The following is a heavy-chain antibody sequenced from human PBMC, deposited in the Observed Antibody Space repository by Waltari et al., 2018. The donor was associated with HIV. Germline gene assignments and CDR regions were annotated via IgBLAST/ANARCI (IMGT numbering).Heavy chain of an antibody. D-gene: IGHD3-22*01. CDR1: GFTFNPYA. Sequence: QVQLVESGGGVVQPGRSLRLSCAASGFTFNPYALHWVRQAPGKGLKWVAVISWDGSNKHYADSVKGRCTISRDNSRNSLYLQMSSLRAEDTAVYYCGREGDYYDSSPFDYWGQGTLVTVSS. CDR2: ISWDGSNK. J-gene: IGHJ4*02. V-gene: IGHV3-30-3*01. CDR3: GREGDYYDSSPFDY.